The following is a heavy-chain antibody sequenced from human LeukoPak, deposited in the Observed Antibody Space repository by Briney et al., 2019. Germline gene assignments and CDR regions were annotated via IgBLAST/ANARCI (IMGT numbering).Heavy chain of an antibody. D-gene: IGHD6-13*01. J-gene: IGHJ4*02. V-gene: IGHV3-23*01. CDR3: AKVRPPHSSSWYEFDY. Sequence: GGSLRLSCAASGFTFSSYAMSWVRQAPGKGLEWVSAISGSGGSTYYADSVKGRFTISRDNSKNTLYLQMNSLRAEDTAVYYCAKVRPPHSSSWYEFDYWGQGTLVTVSS. CDR1: GFTFSSYA. CDR2: ISGSGGST.